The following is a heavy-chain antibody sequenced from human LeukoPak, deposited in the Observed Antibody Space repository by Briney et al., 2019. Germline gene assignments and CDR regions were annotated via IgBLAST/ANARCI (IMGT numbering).Heavy chain of an antibody. CDR1: GFTFSDYY. CDR2: ISSSGSTI. CDR3: ATAFSVAGTCDY. Sequence: GGSLRPSCAASGFTFSDYYMSWIRQAPGKGLEWVSYISSSGSTIYYADSVKGRFTISRDNAKNSLYLQMNSLRAEDTAVYYCATAFSVAGTCDYWGQGTLVTVSS. V-gene: IGHV3-11*01. J-gene: IGHJ4*02. D-gene: IGHD6-19*01.